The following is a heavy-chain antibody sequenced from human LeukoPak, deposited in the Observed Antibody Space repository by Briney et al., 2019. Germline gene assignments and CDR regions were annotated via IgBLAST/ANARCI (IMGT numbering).Heavy chain of an antibody. Sequence: GASVKVSCKASGYTFTSYGISWVRQAPGQELEWMGWISAYNGITNYAQKLQGRVTMTIDTSTSTAYMELRSLRSDDTAVYYCARVVGGAYYYYYMDVWGKGTTVTVSS. J-gene: IGHJ6*03. D-gene: IGHD3-16*01. CDR2: ISAYNGIT. V-gene: IGHV1-18*01. CDR1: GYTFTSYG. CDR3: ARVVGGAYYYYYMDV.